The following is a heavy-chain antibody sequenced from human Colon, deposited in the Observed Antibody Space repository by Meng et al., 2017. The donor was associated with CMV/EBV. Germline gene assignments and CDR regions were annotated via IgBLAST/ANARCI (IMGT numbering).Heavy chain of an antibody. CDR3: ARDTTSGSYIHHYGMDV. J-gene: IGHJ6*02. V-gene: IGHV3-21*06. Sequence: GESLKISCAASGFTFSDYNINWVRQAPGKGLEWVSSISATSTYIYYADSVKGRFTISRDNGKNLVYLQMNNLRAEDTAVYYCARDTTSGSYIHHYGMDVWGLGTTVTVSS. CDR2: ISATSTYI. D-gene: IGHD1-26*01. CDR1: GFTFSDYN.